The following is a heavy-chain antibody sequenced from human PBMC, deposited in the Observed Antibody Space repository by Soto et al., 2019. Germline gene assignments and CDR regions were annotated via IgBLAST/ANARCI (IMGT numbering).Heavy chain of an antibody. V-gene: IGHV4-34*01. CDR1: GGSFSGYY. J-gene: IGHJ4*02. D-gene: IGHD3-16*02. CDR3: ARRRMITFGGVIVILSYFDY. Sequence: QVQLQQWGAGLLKPSETLSLTCAVYGGSFSGYYWSWIRQPPGKGLEWIGEINHSGSTNYNPSLKSRVTISVDTSKNQFSLKLSSVTAADTAVYYCARRRMITFGGVIVILSYFDYWGQGTLVTVSS. CDR2: INHSGST.